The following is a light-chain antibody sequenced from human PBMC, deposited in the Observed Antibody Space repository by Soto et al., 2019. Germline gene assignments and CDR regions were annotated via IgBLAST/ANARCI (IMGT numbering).Light chain of an antibody. Sequence: QSALTQPASVSGSPGQSITISCTGTSSDVGGYNFVSWYQQHPGKAPKFIIYDVRNRPSGVSNRFSGSRSGNTASLTISGLQAEDEADYDCSSYTSSSTVIFGGGTKVTVL. CDR1: SSDVGGYNF. V-gene: IGLV2-14*03. CDR2: DVR. CDR3: SSYTSSSTVI. J-gene: IGLJ2*01.